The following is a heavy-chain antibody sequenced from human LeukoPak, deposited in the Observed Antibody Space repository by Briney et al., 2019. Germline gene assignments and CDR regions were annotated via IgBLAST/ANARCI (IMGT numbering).Heavy chain of an antibody. CDR1: GYTFTSYG. Sequence: SVKVSCKASGYTFTSYGISWVRQAPGQGLEWMGGIIPIFGTANYAQKFQGRVTITADESTSTAYMELSSLRSEDTAVYYCASLAAAGIHWFDPWGQGTLVTVSS. D-gene: IGHD6-25*01. CDR2: IIPIFGTA. J-gene: IGHJ5*02. V-gene: IGHV1-69*13. CDR3: ASLAAAGIHWFDP.